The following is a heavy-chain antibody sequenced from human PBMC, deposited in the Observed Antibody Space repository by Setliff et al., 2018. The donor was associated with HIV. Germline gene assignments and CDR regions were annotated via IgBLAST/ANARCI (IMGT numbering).Heavy chain of an antibody. D-gene: IGHD6-6*01. J-gene: IGHJ4*03. CDR2: IYHSGST. V-gene: IGHV4-38-2*02. Sequence: SETLSLTCTVSGYSISSGYYWGWIRQPPGKGLEWIGNIYHSGSTYYNPSLKSRVTISVDTSKNQFSLKLTSVTAAGTAVYYCARFSTSSGGTFDYWGPETLLVTVSS. CDR3: ARFSTSSGGTFDY. CDR1: GYSISSGYY.